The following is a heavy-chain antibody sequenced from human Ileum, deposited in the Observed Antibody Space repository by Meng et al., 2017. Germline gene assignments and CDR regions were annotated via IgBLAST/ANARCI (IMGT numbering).Heavy chain of an antibody. Sequence: VQLGESGGGLVQPGGSLRLSCTASGFTFSSYWMHWARQAPGKGLVWVSRINGDGGTTSHADSVKGRFTISRDNAKNTLYLQVNSLRAEDTALYYCARGSASYFGSWGQGTLVTVSS. CDR3: ARGSASYFGS. CDR1: GFTFSSYW. CDR2: INGDGGTT. V-gene: IGHV3-74*01. J-gene: IGHJ4*02.